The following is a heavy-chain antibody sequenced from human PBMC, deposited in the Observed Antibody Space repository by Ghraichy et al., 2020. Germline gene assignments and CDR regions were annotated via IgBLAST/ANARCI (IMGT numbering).Heavy chain of an antibody. CDR1: GASIRSYY. CDR2: IYTSGST. J-gene: IGHJ2*01. V-gene: IGHV4-4*07. D-gene: IGHD6-19*01. Sequence: SETLSLTCTFSGASIRSYYWSWIRQPAGKGLEWIGRIYTSGSTNYNPSLKSRVTMSVDTSKNQLSLKLSSVTAADTAVYYCARVSGWPNWYLDLWGRGTLVTVPS. CDR3: ARVSGWPNWYLDL.